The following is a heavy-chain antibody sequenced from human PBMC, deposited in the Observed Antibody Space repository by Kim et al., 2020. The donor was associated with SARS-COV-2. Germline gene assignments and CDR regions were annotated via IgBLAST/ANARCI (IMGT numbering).Heavy chain of an antibody. J-gene: IGHJ4*02. CDR3: SRDFLWFGELRADY. CDR1: GFTFGDYA. CDR2: IRSEAYGGTT. D-gene: IGHD3-10*01. Sequence: GGSLRLSCSASGFTFGDYAMSWFRQAPGKGLEWVGFIRSEAYGGTTGYAASVKGRFTISRDDSKNIASLQMNSLKTEDTAVYYCSRDFLWFGELRADYWGQGTLVTVSS. V-gene: IGHV3-49*03.